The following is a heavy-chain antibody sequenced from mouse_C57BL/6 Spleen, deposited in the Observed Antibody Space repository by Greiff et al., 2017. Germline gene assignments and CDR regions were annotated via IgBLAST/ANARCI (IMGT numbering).Heavy chain of an antibody. CDR2: ISYDGSN. Sequence: ESGPGLVKPSQSLSLTCSVTGYSITSGYYWNWIRQFPGNKLEWMGYISYDGSNNYNPSLKNRISITRDTSKNQFFLKLNSVTTGDTATYYCARDYGYSYAMDYWGQGTSVTVSS. D-gene: IGHD2-2*01. CDR3: ARDYGYSYAMDY. V-gene: IGHV3-6*01. CDR1: GYSITSGYY. J-gene: IGHJ4*01.